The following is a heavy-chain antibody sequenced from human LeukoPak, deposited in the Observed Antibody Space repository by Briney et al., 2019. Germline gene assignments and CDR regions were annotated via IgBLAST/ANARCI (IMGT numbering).Heavy chain of an antibody. CDR1: GGFISSYH. CDR3: AREIVAGLGVSFDI. V-gene: IGHV4-59*08. D-gene: IGHD5-12*01. J-gene: IGHJ3*02. CDR2: IYSSGST. Sequence: SETLSLTCTVSGGFISSYHWSWIRQPPGKGLECIGYIYSSGSTNYNPSLKSRVAISVDTSKNQFSLKLSSVTAADTAVYYCAREIVAGLGVSFDIWGQGTMVTVSS.